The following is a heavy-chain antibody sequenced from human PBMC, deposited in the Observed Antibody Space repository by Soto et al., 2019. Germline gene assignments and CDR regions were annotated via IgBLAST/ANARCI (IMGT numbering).Heavy chain of an antibody. CDR3: AKGAGDIVVVVAATGPNFDY. V-gene: IGHV3-9*01. J-gene: IGHJ4*02. CDR2: ISWNSGSI. CDR1: GFTFDDYA. D-gene: IGHD2-15*01. Sequence: EVQLVESGGGLVQPGRSLRLSCAASGFTFDDYAMHWVRQAPGKGLEWVSGISWNSGSIGYADSVKGRFTISRDNAKNALYLQMNSLRAEDTALYYCAKGAGDIVVVVAATGPNFDYWGQGTLVTVSS.